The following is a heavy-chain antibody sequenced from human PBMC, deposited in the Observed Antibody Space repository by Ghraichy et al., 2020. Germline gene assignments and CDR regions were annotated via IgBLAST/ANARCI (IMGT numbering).Heavy chain of an antibody. Sequence: SQTLSLTCAISGDSVSSNSAAWNCIRQSPSRGLEWLGRTYYRSKWYNDYAVSVKSRITINPDTSKNQFSLQLNSVTPEDTAVYYCARDGGGPIEGEYYFDYWGQGTLVTVSS. J-gene: IGHJ4*02. V-gene: IGHV6-1*01. CDR3: ARDGGGPIEGEYYFDY. D-gene: IGHD3-16*01. CDR2: TYYRSKWYN. CDR1: GDSVSSNSAA.